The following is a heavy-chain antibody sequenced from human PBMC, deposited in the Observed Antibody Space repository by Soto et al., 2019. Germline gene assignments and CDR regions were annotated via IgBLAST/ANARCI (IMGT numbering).Heavy chain of an antibody. CDR2: IIPIFGTA. J-gene: IGHJ6*02. D-gene: IGHD2-15*01. Sequence: QVQLVQSGAEVKKPWSSVKVSCKASGGTFSSYAISWVRQAPGQGLEWMGGIIPIFGTANYAQKFQGRVTITADESTSTAYMELSSLRSEDTAVYYCARGDIVVVVAATPSNYYYYGMDVWGQGTTVTVSS. CDR3: ARGDIVVVVAATPSNYYYYGMDV. CDR1: GGTFSSYA. V-gene: IGHV1-69*01.